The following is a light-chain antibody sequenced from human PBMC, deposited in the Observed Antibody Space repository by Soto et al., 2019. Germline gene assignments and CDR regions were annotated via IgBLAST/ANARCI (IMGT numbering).Light chain of an antibody. CDR3: QQYNSYSRT. Sequence: VQMYLCASTLSASKGDRVTTTGGASQSISSWLAWYQQKPGKAPKLLIYKASSLESGVPSRFSGSGSGTEFTLTISSLQPDDFATYYCQQYNSYSRTFGQGSKV. J-gene: IGKJ1*01. CDR2: KAS. CDR1: QSISSW. V-gene: IGKV1-5*03.